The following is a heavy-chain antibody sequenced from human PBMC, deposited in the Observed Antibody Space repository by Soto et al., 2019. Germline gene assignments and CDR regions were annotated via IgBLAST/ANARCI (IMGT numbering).Heavy chain of an antibody. Sequence: QVQLVQSGAEVKKPGASVKVSCKASGYTFTSYDINWVRQATGQGLEWMGWMNPNSGNTGYAQKFQGRVTMTRNTSISTAYMELSSLRSEDTAVYYCARARYYDFWSGYYKELDYWGQGTLVTVSS. J-gene: IGHJ4*02. CDR1: GYTFTSYD. CDR3: ARARYYDFWSGYYKELDY. D-gene: IGHD3-3*01. CDR2: MNPNSGNT. V-gene: IGHV1-8*01.